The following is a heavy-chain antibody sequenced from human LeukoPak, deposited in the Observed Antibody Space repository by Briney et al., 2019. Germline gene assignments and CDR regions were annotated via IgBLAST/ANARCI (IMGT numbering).Heavy chain of an antibody. CDR1: GFIFRNYA. D-gene: IGHD2-21*02. CDR2: IRYDGSNK. J-gene: IGHJ1*01. CDR3: AKVPEPYCGGDCYSLQH. Sequence: PGGSLRLSCVTSGFIFRNYAMNWVRQAPGKGLEWVAFIRYDGSNKYYADSVKGRFTISRDNSKNTLYLQMNSLRAEDTAVYYCAKVPEPYCGGDCYSLQHWGQGTLVTVSS. V-gene: IGHV3-30*02.